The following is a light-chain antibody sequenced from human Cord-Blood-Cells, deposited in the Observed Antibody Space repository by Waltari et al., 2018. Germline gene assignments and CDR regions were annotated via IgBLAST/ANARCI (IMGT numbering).Light chain of an antibody. CDR1: QSVLYSPNNKNY. CDR3: QQYYSTPPYT. Sequence: DIVMTQSPDSLAVSLGERATTYCKSSQSVLYSPNNKNYLAWYQQKPGQPPKLLIYWASTRESGVPDRFSGSGSGTDFTLTISSLQAEDVAVYYCQQYYSTPPYTFGQGTKLEIK. CDR2: WAS. V-gene: IGKV4-1*01. J-gene: IGKJ2*01.